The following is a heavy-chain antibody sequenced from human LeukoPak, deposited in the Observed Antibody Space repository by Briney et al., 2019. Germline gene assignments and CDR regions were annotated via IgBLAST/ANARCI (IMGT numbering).Heavy chain of an antibody. J-gene: IGHJ5*02. CDR3: AGTMVRGVIITFDP. D-gene: IGHD3-10*01. CDR2: INHSGST. Sequence: SQTLALTCAGNGGSFSGYYWSWIRQPPGKGLEWIGEINHSGSTNYNPSLKSRVTISVDTSKNQFSLKLSSVTAADTAVYYCAGTMVRGVIITFDPWGQGTLVTVSS. CDR1: GGSFSGYY. V-gene: IGHV4-34*01.